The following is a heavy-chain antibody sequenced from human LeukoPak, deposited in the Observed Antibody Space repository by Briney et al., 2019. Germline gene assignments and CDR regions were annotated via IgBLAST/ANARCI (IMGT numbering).Heavy chain of an antibody. J-gene: IGHJ4*02. Sequence: GGSLRLSCAASGFTFSSYVMSWVRQAPGKGLEWVSGISGGGVGTYYADAVKGRFTISRDNSKNTLFLQMNSLRAEDTAVYYCAARNSNGWYWDYWGQGTLVTVSS. CDR3: AARNSNGWYWDY. CDR1: GFTFSSYV. D-gene: IGHD6-19*01. V-gene: IGHV3-23*01. CDR2: ISGGGVGT.